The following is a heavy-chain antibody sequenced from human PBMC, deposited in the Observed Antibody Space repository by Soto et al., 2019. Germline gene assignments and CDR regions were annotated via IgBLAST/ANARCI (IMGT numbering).Heavy chain of an antibody. V-gene: IGHV3-30*04. CDR2: ISFDGSNK. CDR1: GFTFSYYP. D-gene: IGHD5-12*01. J-gene: IGHJ6*02. CDR3: ARVPGDMVAILYICPVEGREPLSDVDV. Sequence: QMQLVESGGGAVQPGRSLRLSCAASGFTFSYYPMHWVRQAPGKGLEWVAVISFDGSNKYYADSVKGRFTISRDNSKNTLYLQMNSLRGEDTAVYYCARVPGDMVAILYICPVEGREPLSDVDVWGQGTTVTVSS.